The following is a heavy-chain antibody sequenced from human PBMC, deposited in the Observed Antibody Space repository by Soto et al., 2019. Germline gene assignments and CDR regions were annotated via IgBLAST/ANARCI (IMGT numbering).Heavy chain of an antibody. CDR3: ARSGSSRVDAFDI. D-gene: IGHD6-6*01. CDR2: IYYSGST. Sequence: SETLSLTCTVSGGSISSYYWSWIRQPPGKGLEWIGYIYYSGSTNYNPSLKSRVTISEDKSKNQFSLKLSAVTAADTAVYYCARSGSSRVDAFDIWGQGTMVTVSS. J-gene: IGHJ3*02. CDR1: GGSISSYY. V-gene: IGHV4-59*01.